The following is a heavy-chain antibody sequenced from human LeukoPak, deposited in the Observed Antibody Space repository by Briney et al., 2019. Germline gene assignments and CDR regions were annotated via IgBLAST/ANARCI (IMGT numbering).Heavy chain of an antibody. J-gene: IGHJ4*02. Sequence: GRSLRLSCAASGFTFSSYGMHWVRQAPGKGLEWVAVISYDGSNKYYADSVKGRFTISRDNSKNTLYLQMNSLRAEDTAVYYCAKDHGIQLWPRVPDYWGQGTLVTVSS. CDR2: ISYDGSNK. CDR3: AKDHGIQLWPRVPDY. CDR1: GFTFSSYG. V-gene: IGHV3-30*18. D-gene: IGHD5-18*01.